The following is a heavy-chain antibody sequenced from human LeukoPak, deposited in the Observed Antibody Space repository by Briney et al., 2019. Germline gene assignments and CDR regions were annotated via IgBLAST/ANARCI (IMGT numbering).Heavy chain of an antibody. V-gene: IGHV4-4*07. D-gene: IGHD6-13*01. CDR2: IYSSGST. J-gene: IGHJ4*02. Sequence: PSETLSLTCTVSGGSIRSYYWSWVRQPAGKGLEWIGRIYSSGSTNYNPSLKGRVTISVDTSKNQFSLNLSSVTAADTAVYYCARVLQGSSKFFDYWGQGTLVTVSS. CDR3: ARVLQGSSKFFDY. CDR1: GGSIRSYY.